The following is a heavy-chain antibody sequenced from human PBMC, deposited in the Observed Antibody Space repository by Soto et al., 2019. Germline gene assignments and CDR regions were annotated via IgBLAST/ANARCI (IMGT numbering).Heavy chain of an antibody. Sequence: GGYVRLSCEASGFNFSDYYISWIRQAPWKGLEWLSHISPGSGHTTYADSVKARFTLSRDNAKDSLYLQMNNLRGEDTAVYYCARSLVTSGYDYLFEHWDQGTLRTVSS. CDR1: GFNFSDYY. D-gene: IGHD3-22*01. CDR3: ARSLVTSGYDYLFEH. J-gene: IGHJ4*02. V-gene: IGHV3-11*06. CDR2: ISPGSGHT.